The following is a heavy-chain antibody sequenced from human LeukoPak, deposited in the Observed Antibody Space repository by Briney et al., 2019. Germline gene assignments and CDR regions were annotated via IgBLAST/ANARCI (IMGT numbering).Heavy chain of an antibody. J-gene: IGHJ6*02. CDR3: ARVYDFWSGYYMLYLGVLNYGMDV. Sequence: PGGFLRLSCAASGFTFSSYAMSWVRQAPGKGLEWVSSISSSSSYIYYADSVKGRFTISRDNAKNSLYLQMNSLRAEDTAVYYCARVYDFWSGYYMLYLGVLNYGMDVWGQGTTVTVSS. CDR1: GFTFSSYA. CDR2: ISSSSSYI. D-gene: IGHD3/OR15-3a*01. V-gene: IGHV3-21*01.